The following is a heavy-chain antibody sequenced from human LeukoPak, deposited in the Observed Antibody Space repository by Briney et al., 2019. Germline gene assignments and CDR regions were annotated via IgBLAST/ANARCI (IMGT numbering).Heavy chain of an antibody. J-gene: IGHJ6*02. CDR2: TYYRSKWYN. Sequence: SQTLSLTCAISGDSVSSNSAAWNWIRQSPSRGLEWLGRTYYRSKWYNDYAVSVKSRITINPDTSKNQFSLQLNSVTPEDTAVYYCAREQLWFGELLIYYYGMDVWGQGTTVTVSS. V-gene: IGHV6-1*01. D-gene: IGHD3-10*01. CDR3: AREQLWFGELLIYYYGMDV. CDR1: GDSVSSNSAA.